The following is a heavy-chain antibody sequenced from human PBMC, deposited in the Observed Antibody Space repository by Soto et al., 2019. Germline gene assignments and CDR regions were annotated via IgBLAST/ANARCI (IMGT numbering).Heavy chain of an antibody. CDR3: VKNGCGYTTCQLIDL. V-gene: IGHV3-23*01. D-gene: IGHD3-22*01. CDR2: ISGAGNSA. Sequence: EVQLMESGGGLVQPGGSLRLSCADPGFTFSDYAMSWVRQAPGKGLECVSAISGAGNSASHASSVQGRFVISRDISKNTLLLQMNSLRAEDMAAYYCVKNGCGYTTCQLIDLCGHGPLVTVSA. CDR1: GFTFSDYA. J-gene: IGHJ5*02.